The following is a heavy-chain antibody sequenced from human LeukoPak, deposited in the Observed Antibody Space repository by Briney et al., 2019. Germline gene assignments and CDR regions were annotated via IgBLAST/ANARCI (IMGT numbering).Heavy chain of an antibody. CDR1: GGSFSGYY. CDR3: ASSITAAGTLYAFDI. D-gene: IGHD6-13*01. J-gene: IGHJ3*02. Sequence: SETLSLTCAVYGGSFSGYYWSWIRQPPGKGLEWIGEINHSGSTNYNPSLKSRVTISVDTSKNQFSLKLSSVTAADTAVYYCASSITAAGTLYAFDIWGQGTMVTVSS. CDR2: INHSGST. V-gene: IGHV4-34*01.